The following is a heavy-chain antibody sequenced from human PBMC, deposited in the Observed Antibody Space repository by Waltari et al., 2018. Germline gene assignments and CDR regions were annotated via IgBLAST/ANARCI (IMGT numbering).Heavy chain of an antibody. Sequence: QVQLQESGPGLVKPSETLSLTCTVSNGSINNFYWSWIRQPPGNGLEWIGYAYFSGTTTYNPSLKRRVTISVDTSKNQFSLKLTSVTAADTATYYCARGGLRYYDSGSQPYNWFGPWGQGIMVSVSS. D-gene: IGHD3-10*01. CDR3: ARGGLRYYDSGSQPYNWFGP. CDR2: AYFSGTT. J-gene: IGHJ5*02. CDR1: NGSINNFY. V-gene: IGHV4-59*01.